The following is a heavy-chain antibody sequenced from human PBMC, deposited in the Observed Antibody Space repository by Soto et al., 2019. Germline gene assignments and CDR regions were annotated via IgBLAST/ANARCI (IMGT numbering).Heavy chain of an antibody. D-gene: IGHD3-10*01. Sequence: TLSLPCTVSGGSISSGDYYWSWISQPPGKGLEWIGYIYYSGSTYYNPSLKSRVTISVDTSKNQFSLKLSSVTAADTAVYYCARQEYYGSGSYYWGQGTLVTVSS. V-gene: IGHV4-30-4*01. CDR1: GGSISSGDYY. CDR2: IYYSGST. J-gene: IGHJ4*02. CDR3: ARQEYYGSGSYY.